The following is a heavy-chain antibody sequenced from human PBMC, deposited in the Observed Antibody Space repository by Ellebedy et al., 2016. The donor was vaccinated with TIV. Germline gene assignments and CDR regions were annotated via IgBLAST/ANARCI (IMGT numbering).Heavy chain of an antibody. CDR1: GYSFIRYY. CDR3: ARGGIVVVITPSY. CDR2: INPSGGST. J-gene: IGHJ4*02. V-gene: IGHV1-46*01. Sequence: AASVTVSCKASGYSFIRYYMHWVRQPPGQGLEWMGIINPSGGSTSYAQKFQGRVTMTRDTSTSTVYMELSSLRSEDTAVYYCARGGIVVVITPSYWGQGTLVTVSS. D-gene: IGHD3-22*01.